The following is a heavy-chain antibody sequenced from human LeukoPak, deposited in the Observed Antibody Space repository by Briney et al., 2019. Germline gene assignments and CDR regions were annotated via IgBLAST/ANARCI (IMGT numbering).Heavy chain of an antibody. V-gene: IGHV3-30*04. CDR3: AREVSGSYFDY. Sequence: GGSLRLSCAASGFSFISYAMSWVRQAPGKGLEWVAVILYDGSKKYYGDSVKGRLTISRDNSKNTLYLQMSSLRAEDTAVYYCAREVSGSYFDYWGQGTLVTVSS. CDR2: ILYDGSKK. CDR1: GFSFISYA. D-gene: IGHD1-26*01. J-gene: IGHJ4*02.